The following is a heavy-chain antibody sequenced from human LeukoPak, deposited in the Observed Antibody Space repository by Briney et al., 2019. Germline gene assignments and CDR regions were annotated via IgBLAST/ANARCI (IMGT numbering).Heavy chain of an antibody. CDR1: GGSISSYH. CDR3: ASASSAWPYYFNF. V-gene: IGHV4-59*01. J-gene: IGHJ4*02. Sequence: SETLSLTCTVSGGSISSYHWSWIRQPPGKGLEWIGYIWHSGSTNYHPSLKSRVTISIDTSKTQFSLKLTSVTAADTAMYYCASASSAWPYYFNFWGQGSLVAVSS. CDR2: IWHSGST. D-gene: IGHD1-26*01.